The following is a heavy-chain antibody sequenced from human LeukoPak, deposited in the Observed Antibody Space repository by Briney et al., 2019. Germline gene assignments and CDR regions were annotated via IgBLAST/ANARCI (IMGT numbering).Heavy chain of an antibody. V-gene: IGHV3-7*01. Sequence: GGSLRLSCAASGFTFSHFWMSWVRQAPGKGLEWVAYIKKTGSETYYVDSVKGRFTITRDNTRSSLFLQMYSLRAEDTAVYFCAREDGYCSGGNCYSYFDSWGQGTLVTVSS. CDR2: IKKTGSET. CDR1: GFTFSHFW. D-gene: IGHD2-15*01. J-gene: IGHJ4*02. CDR3: AREDGYCSGGNCYSYFDS.